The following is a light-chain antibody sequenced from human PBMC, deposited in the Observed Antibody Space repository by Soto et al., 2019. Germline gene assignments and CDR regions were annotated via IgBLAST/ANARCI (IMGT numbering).Light chain of an antibody. Sequence: QSVLTQPPSVSEAPGQRVTISCTGSSSNIGAGYEAHWYQQVPGTAPKLLIYENNNRPSGVPDRFSGSKSGTSASLAITGLQASDEAEYYSQSYDSSLNGYVFGTGTKVTVL. J-gene: IGLJ1*01. V-gene: IGLV1-40*01. CDR3: QSYDSSLNGYV. CDR2: ENN. CDR1: SSNIGAGYE.